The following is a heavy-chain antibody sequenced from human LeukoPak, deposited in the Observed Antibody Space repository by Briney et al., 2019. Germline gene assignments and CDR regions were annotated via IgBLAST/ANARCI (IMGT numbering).Heavy chain of an antibody. Sequence: GGSLRLSCTASGFTFSTYVMTWVRKAPGKGLEWVSGMTGTGDTKYYADSVKGRFTISRDNSKNTLYLQMNSLRAEDTAVYYCARKTVEVYYGVLDPWGQGALVTVSS. D-gene: IGHD3-3*01. CDR3: ARKTVEVYYGVLDP. J-gene: IGHJ5*02. CDR2: MTGTGDTK. CDR1: GFTFSTYV. V-gene: IGHV3-23*01.